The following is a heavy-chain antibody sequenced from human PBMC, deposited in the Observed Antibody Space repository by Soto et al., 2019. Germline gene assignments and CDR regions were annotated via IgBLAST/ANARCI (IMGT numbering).Heavy chain of an antibody. CDR3: AKVSHYGMAV. CDR1: GCTFSSYG. CDR2: ISYDGSNK. V-gene: IGHV3-30*18. J-gene: IGHJ6*02. Sequence: XGSLRLSCAASGCTFSSYGMHWVRQAPGKGLEWVAVISYDGSNKYYADSVKGRFTISRDNSKNTLYLQMNSLRAEDTAVYYCAKVSHYGMAVWGQGTTVTVSS.